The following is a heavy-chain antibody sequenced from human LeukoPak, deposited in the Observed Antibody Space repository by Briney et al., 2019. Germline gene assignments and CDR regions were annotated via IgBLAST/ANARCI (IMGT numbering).Heavy chain of an antibody. CDR3: ARGINGMDV. D-gene: IGHD3-16*01. V-gene: IGHV1-8*01. Sequence: ASVKVSCKASGYTFTSYEINWVRQATGQGLEWMGGMNPDSGNTGYAQKFQGRLTMTRDTSISTAYMELSSLRSEDTAVYYCARGINGMDVWGQGTTVTVSS. CDR1: GYTFTSYE. J-gene: IGHJ6*02. CDR2: MNPDSGNT.